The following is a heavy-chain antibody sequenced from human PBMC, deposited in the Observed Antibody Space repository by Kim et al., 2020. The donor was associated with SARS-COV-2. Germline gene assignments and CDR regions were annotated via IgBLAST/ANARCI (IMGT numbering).Heavy chain of an antibody. Sequence: GGSLRLSCAASGFTFSSYAMSWVRQAPGKGLEWASVIYSGGSSTYYADSVKGRFTISRDNSKNTLYLQMNSLRAADTAVYYCASQGGYGDYDFDYWGQGT. CDR1: GFTFSSYA. D-gene: IGHD4-17*01. V-gene: IGHV3-23*03. CDR2: IYSGGSST. J-gene: IGHJ4*02. CDR3: ASQGGYGDYDFDY.